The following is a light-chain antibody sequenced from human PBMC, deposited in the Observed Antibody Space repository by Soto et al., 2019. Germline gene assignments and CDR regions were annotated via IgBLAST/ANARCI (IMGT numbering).Light chain of an antibody. CDR2: GNS. CDR3: QSYDSSLSGYV. J-gene: IGLJ1*01. Sequence: QSVLTQPPSVSGAPGQRVTISCTGSSSNIGAGYDVHWYQQLPGTAPKLLIYGNSNRPSGVPDRFSGSKSGTSASLAITGLQAEDEDDHYCQSYDSSLSGYVFGTGTKSPS. CDR1: SSNIGAGYD. V-gene: IGLV1-40*01.